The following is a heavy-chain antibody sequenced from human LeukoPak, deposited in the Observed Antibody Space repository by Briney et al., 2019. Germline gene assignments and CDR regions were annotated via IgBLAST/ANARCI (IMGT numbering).Heavy chain of an antibody. D-gene: IGHD6-19*01. CDR2: ISSSSSYI. CDR3: ASFSIAVAGIDY. CDR1: GFTFSSYG. V-gene: IGHV3-21*01. J-gene: IGHJ4*02. Sequence: GGSLRLSCAASGFTFSSYGMHWVRQAPGKGLEWVSSISSSSSYIYYADSVKGRFTISRDNAKNSLYLQMNSLRAEDTAVYYCASFSIAVAGIDYWGQGTLVTVSS.